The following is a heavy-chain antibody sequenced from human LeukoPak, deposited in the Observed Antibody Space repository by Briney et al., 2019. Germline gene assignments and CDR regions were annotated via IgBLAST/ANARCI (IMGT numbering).Heavy chain of an antibody. CDR2: ISAYNGNI. V-gene: IGHV1-18*01. Sequence: GASVKVSCKASGYTFTSYGISWVRQAPGQGLEWMGWISAYNGNINYAQKLQGRVTMTTDTSTSTAYMELRSLRSDDTAVYYCARVVAAAGIYYYGMDVWGQGTTVTVSS. D-gene: IGHD6-13*01. CDR1: GYTFTSYG. J-gene: IGHJ6*02. CDR3: ARVVAAAGIYYYGMDV.